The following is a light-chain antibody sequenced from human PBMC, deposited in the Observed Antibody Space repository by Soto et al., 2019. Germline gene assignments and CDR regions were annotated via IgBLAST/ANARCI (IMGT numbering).Light chain of an antibody. J-gene: IGKJ1*01. CDR3: QQYGGSSWT. CDR2: GAS. Sequence: ELVLTQSPGTLSLSPGERATLSCRASQSVGGNFLAWYQQKPGQAPRLLIHGASSRAPGIPARFSGSGSGTDFTLTISRLEPEDFAVYYCQQYGGSSWTFGQGTKVEIK. V-gene: IGKV3-20*01. CDR1: QSVGGNF.